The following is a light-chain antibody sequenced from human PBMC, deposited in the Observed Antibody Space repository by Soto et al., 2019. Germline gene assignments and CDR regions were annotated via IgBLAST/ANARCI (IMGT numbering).Light chain of an antibody. J-gene: IGKJ4*01. CDR3: QQYNNWPVT. CDR2: RAS. CDR1: QSVTSN. V-gene: IGKV3-15*01. Sequence: EIVMTQSPATLSVSPGQRVTFSCRASQSVTSNLAWYQHKPGQAPRLLIYRASTGATGIPARFSGSGSGTEFTLTINSLQSEDFAIYYCQQYNNWPVTFGGGTKVEIK.